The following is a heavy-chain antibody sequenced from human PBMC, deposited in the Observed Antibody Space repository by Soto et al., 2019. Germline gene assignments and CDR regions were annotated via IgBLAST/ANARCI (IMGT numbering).Heavy chain of an antibody. CDR1: GFTFSSYG. CDR3: AFQSYDSSGPHLYYYYGMDV. J-gene: IGHJ6*02. V-gene: IGHV3-30*03. Sequence: PGGSLRLSCAASGFTFSSYGMHWVRQAPGKGLEWVAVISYDGSNKYYADSVKGRFTISRDNSKNTLYLQMNSLRAEDTAVYYCAFQSYDSSGPHLYYYYGMDVWGQGTTVTVSS. CDR2: ISYDGSNK. D-gene: IGHD3-22*01.